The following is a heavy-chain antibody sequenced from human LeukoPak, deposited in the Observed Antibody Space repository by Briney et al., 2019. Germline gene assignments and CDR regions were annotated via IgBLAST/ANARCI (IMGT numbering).Heavy chain of an antibody. Sequence: SVKVSCKASGGTFSSYAISWVRQAPGQGLEWMGGIIPIFGTANYAQKFQGRVTITADESTSTAYMELSSLRSEDTAVYYCARGHGLRFLEWLFSDDYWGQGTLVTVSS. CDR3: ARGHGLRFLEWLFSDDY. J-gene: IGHJ4*02. CDR1: GGTFSSYA. CDR2: IIPIFGTA. D-gene: IGHD3-3*01. V-gene: IGHV1-69*13.